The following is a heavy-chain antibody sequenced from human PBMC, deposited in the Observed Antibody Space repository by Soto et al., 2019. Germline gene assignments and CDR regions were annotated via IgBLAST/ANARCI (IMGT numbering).Heavy chain of an antibody. V-gene: IGHV3-23*01. CDR1: GFTFSSNA. J-gene: IGHJ5*02. CDR2: ISDSGDST. Sequence: EVQLLESGGGLVQPGWSLRLSCAASGFTFSSNAMSWVRQAPGKGLEWVSGISDSGDSTYCADSVKGRFTISRDNSKNTLYLQMNSLRAEDTAVYYCAKDDGAGSFGPWGQGSLVTVSS. D-gene: IGHD3-10*01. CDR3: AKDDGAGSFGP.